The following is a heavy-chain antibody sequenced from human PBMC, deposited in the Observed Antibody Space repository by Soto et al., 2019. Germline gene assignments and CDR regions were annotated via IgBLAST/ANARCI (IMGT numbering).Heavy chain of an antibody. Sequence: EVQLVESGGGLVKPGGSLRLSCAASGFTFSSYSMNWVRQAPGKGLEWVSSISSSSSYIYYADSVKGRFTISRDNAKNSLYLQMNSLRAEDTAVYYCARDHKGYSYGSTFGYWGQGTLVTVSS. CDR3: ARDHKGYSYGSTFGY. V-gene: IGHV3-21*01. CDR2: ISSSSSYI. D-gene: IGHD5-18*01. CDR1: GFTFSSYS. J-gene: IGHJ4*02.